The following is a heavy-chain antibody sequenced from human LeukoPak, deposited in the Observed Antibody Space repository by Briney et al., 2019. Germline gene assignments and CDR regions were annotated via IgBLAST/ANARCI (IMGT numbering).Heavy chain of an antibody. J-gene: IGHJ4*02. D-gene: IGHD3-22*01. Sequence: SETLSLTCTVSGGSISNSSYYWGWIRQPPGKGLEWIGSIYYSGSTYYNPSLKSRVTISVDTSKNQFSLKLSSVTAADTAVYYCARHYYDSSGYFHFDYWGQGTLVTVSS. CDR2: IYYSGST. CDR3: ARHYYDSSGYFHFDY. V-gene: IGHV4-39*01. CDR1: GGSISNSSYY.